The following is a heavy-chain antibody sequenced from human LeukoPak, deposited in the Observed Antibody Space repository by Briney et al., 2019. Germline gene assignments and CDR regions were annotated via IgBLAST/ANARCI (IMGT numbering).Heavy chain of an antibody. J-gene: IGHJ4*02. CDR3: ATQRERWLQW. Sequence: ASVKVSCKASGGTFSSYAISWVRQAPGQGLEWMGRIIPILGIATYAQKFQGRVTITADKSTSTAYMELSSLRSEGTAVYYCATQRERWLQWWGQGTLVTVSS. CDR2: IIPILGIA. CDR1: GGTFSSYA. D-gene: IGHD5-24*01. V-gene: IGHV1-69*04.